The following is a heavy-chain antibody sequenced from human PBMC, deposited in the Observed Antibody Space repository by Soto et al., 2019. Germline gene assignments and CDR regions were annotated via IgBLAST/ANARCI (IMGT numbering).Heavy chain of an antibody. CDR2: INRSVGST. CDR1: GYTFTNHY. Sequence: QVQLVQSGGEVKKPGASVRISCRASGYTFTNHYIHWVRQAPGQGLEWMGIINRSVGSTSYARKFQCRGSMSRETSTNSVYMDLSSLTSGDTAVYFCARGLRQSSVIGWCYYYYMDIWGTGTTVTVSS. J-gene: IGHJ6*03. V-gene: IGHV1-46*03. CDR3: ARGLRQSSVIGWCYYYYMDI. D-gene: IGHD2-21*01.